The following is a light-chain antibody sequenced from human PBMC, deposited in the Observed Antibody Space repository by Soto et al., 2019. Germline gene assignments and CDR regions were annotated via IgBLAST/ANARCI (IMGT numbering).Light chain of an antibody. CDR1: QSISSW. CDR2: DAS. CDR3: QQYNTYST. V-gene: IGKV1-5*01. Sequence: IQVTQSPSTLCASVGDRVTITCRASQSISSWLALYQQTPCKAPKLLIFDASNLETGVPARFSGSGSGTEFTLTISSLQPDDFATYYCQQYNTYSTFGQGTRLEI. J-gene: IGKJ5*01.